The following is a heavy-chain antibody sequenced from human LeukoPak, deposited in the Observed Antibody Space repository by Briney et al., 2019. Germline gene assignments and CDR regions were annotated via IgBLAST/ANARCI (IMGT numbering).Heavy chain of an antibody. V-gene: IGHV1-18*01. Sequence: ASVKVSCKASGYTFTSYGISWVRQAPGQGLEWMGWISAYNGNTNYAQKLQGRVTMTTDTSTSTAYMELRSLRSDDTAVYYCARDRCSSTSCPYYYYYMDVWGKGTTVTVSS. CDR1: GYTFTSYG. CDR2: ISAYNGNT. J-gene: IGHJ6*03. D-gene: IGHD2-2*01. CDR3: ARDRCSSTSCPYYYYYMDV.